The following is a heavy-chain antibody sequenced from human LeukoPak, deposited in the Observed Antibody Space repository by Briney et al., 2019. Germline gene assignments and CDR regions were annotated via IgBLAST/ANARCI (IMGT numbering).Heavy chain of an antibody. CDR3: ARLLWFGETHYFDY. J-gene: IGHJ4*02. V-gene: IGHV3-53*01. Sequence: GGSLRLCCAASGFTVSSNYMSWVRQAPGKGLEWVSVIYSGGSTYYADSVKGRFTISRDNSKNTLYLQMNSLRAEDTAVYYCARLLWFGETHYFDYWGQGTLVTVSS. D-gene: IGHD3-10*01. CDR2: IYSGGST. CDR1: GFTVSSNY.